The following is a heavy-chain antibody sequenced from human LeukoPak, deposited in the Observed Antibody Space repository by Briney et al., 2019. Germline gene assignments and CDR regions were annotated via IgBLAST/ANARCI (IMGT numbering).Heavy chain of an antibody. CDR2: INHSGST. CDR3: ARGLRRQEVGGYYPGAFDY. Sequence: PSETLFLTCAVYGGSFSGYYWSWIRQPPGKGLEWTGEINHSGSTNYNPSLKSRVTISVDTSKNQFSLKLSSVTAADTAVYYCARGLRRQEVGGYYPGAFDYWGQGTLVTVSS. J-gene: IGHJ4*02. V-gene: IGHV4-34*01. CDR1: GGSFSGYY. D-gene: IGHD3-22*01.